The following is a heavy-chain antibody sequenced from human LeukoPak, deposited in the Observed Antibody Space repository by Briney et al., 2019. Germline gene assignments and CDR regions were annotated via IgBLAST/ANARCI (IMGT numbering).Heavy chain of an antibody. J-gene: IGHJ6*02. V-gene: IGHV3-48*03. CDR3: ARGDGYCSSTSCYAGPLYGLDV. D-gene: IGHD2-2*03. CDR1: GFTFSSYE. CDR2: ISSSGRTI. Sequence: PGGSLRLSCAASGFTFSSYEFNWVRQAPGKGLEWVSYISSSGRTIFYADSVKGRFTISRDNAKNLLYLQMNSLRAEDTAVYHCARGDGYCSSTSCYAGPLYGLDVWGQGTTVTVSS.